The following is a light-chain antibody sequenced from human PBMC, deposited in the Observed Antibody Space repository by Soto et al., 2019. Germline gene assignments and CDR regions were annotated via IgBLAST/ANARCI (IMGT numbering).Light chain of an antibody. CDR1: RSISSY. CDR2: AAS. J-gene: IGKJ1*01. Sequence: HMTQSPSSLSASVGYRVIITCRASRSISSYLNWYQQKQGKAPKLLIYAASSLQSGVPSRFSGSGYGTDFNLAISSLQTEDSATYYCLQDINYPWTFGQGTKVDIK. CDR3: LQDINYPWT. V-gene: IGKV1-6*01.